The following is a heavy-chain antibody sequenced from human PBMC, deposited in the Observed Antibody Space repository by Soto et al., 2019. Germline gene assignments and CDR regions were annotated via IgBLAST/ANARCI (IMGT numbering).Heavy chain of an antibody. CDR1: GGTFSSYA. J-gene: IGHJ4*02. CDR3: ARVGGVGYCTNGVCYFDY. Sequence: SVKVSCKASGGTFSSYAISWVRQAPGQGLEWMGGIIPIFGTANYAQKFQGRGTITADKSTSTAYMELSSLRSEDTAVYYCARVGGVGYCTNGVCYFDYWGQGTLVTVSS. D-gene: IGHD2-8*01. V-gene: IGHV1-69*06. CDR2: IIPIFGTA.